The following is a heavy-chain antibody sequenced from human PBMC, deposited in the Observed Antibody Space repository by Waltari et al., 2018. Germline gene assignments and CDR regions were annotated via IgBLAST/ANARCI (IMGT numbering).Heavy chain of an antibody. CDR3: ARVDDGSSALFDY. CDR1: GYTFTGYY. V-gene: IGHV1-2*02. Sequence: QVQLVQSGAEVKKPGASVKVSCKASGYTFTGYYMHWVRQAPGQGLEWMGWINPNSGGTNYAQKFQGRGTMTRDTSISTAYMELSRLRADDTAVYYCARVDDGSSALFDYWGQGTLVTVSS. D-gene: IGHD6-6*01. CDR2: INPNSGGT. J-gene: IGHJ4*02.